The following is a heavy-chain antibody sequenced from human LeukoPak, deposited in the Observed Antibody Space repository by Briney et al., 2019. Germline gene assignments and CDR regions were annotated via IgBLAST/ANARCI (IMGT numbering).Heavy chain of an antibody. CDR2: IYTSGST. V-gene: IGHV4-61*02. CDR3: ARENTIFGVVRLDY. J-gene: IGHJ4*02. D-gene: IGHD3-3*01. Sequence: PSETLSLTCTVSGGSISSGSYYWSWIRQPAGKGLEWIGRIYTSGSTNYNPSLKSRVTISVDTSKNQFSRKLSSVTAADTAVYYCARENTIFGVVRLDYWGQGTLVTVSS. CDR1: GGSISSGSYY.